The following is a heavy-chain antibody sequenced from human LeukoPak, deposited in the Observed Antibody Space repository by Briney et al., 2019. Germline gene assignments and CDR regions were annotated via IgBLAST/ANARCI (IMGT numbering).Heavy chain of an antibody. CDR3: AREGSSSWYIGRYFDY. V-gene: IGHV3-66*01. D-gene: IGHD6-13*01. Sequence: GRSLRLSCAASGFTVSSNYMSWVRQAPGKGLEWVSVIYSGGSTYYADSVKGRFTISRDNSKNTLYLQMNSLRAEDTAVYYCAREGSSSWYIGRYFDYWGQGTLVTVSS. CDR2: IYSGGST. J-gene: IGHJ4*02. CDR1: GFTVSSNY.